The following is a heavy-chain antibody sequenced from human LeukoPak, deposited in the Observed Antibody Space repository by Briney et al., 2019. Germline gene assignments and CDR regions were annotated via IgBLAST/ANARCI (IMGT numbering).Heavy chain of an antibody. D-gene: IGHD5-18*01. V-gene: IGHV1-8*01. Sequence: GASVKVSCKASGYTFTSYDINWLRQATGQGLEWMGWMNPNSGNTGYAQKFQGRVTMNRNTSISTAYMELSSLRSEDTAVYYCARSKRIQLWRWGDYWGQGTLVTVSS. CDR1: GYTFTSYD. CDR3: ARSKRIQLWRWGDY. J-gene: IGHJ4*02. CDR2: MNPNSGNT.